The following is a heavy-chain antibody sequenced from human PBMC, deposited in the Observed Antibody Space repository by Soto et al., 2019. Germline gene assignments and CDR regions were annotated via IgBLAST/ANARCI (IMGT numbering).Heavy chain of an antibody. CDR3: ARRHGARSNVFRSAFPLDF. CDR1: GYAFSAYY. D-gene: IGHD3-3*01. CDR2: VNPHTGDS. V-gene: IGHV1-2*02. Sequence: QVQLVQSGAEVKRPGASVKVSCQASGYAFSAYYIHWVRQAPGQGLEWMGWVNPHTGDSKYTEIFKGRVTLTSDTSTNTSYMDLTSLTSADTAVYYCARRHGARSNVFRSAFPLDFWGQGTLVAVSS. J-gene: IGHJ4*01.